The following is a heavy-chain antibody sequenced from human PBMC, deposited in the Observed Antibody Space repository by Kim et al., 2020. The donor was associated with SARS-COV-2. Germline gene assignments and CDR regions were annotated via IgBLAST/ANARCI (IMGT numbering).Heavy chain of an antibody. V-gene: IGHV3-23*01. Sequence: GGSLRLSCAASGFTFSSYAMSLVRQAPGKGLEWVSAISGSGGSTYYADSVKGRFTISRDNSKNTLYLQMNSLRAEDTAVYYCAKDSLRWKGDYYYYGMDVWGQGTTVTVSS. CDR3: AKDSLRWKGDYYYYGMDV. J-gene: IGHJ6*02. CDR2: ISGSGGST. D-gene: IGHD5-12*01. CDR1: GFTFSSYA.